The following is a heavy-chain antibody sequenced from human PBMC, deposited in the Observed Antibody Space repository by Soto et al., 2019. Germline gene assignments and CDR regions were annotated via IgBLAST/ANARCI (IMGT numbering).Heavy chain of an antibody. CDR3: ARAKGCGGDCYLPLNWFDP. CDR1: GFTFSSYW. V-gene: IGHV3-7*03. CDR2: IKQDGSEK. J-gene: IGHJ5*02. Sequence: VGSLRLSCAASGFTFSSYWMSWVRQAPGKGLEWVANIKQDGSEKYYVDSVKGRFTISRDNAKNSLYLQMNSLRAEDTAVYYCARAKGCGGDCYLPLNWFDPWGQGTLVTVSS. D-gene: IGHD2-21*02.